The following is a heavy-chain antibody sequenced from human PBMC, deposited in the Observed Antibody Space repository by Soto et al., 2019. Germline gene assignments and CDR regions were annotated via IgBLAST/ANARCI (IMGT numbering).Heavy chain of an antibody. Sequence: GGSLRLSCAASGFTFSSYAMSWVRQAPGKGLEWVSAISGSGGSTYYADSVKGRFTISRDNSKNTLYLQMNSLRAEDTAVYYCAKDSGYLGYCSGGSCPVTYWGQGTLVTVSS. V-gene: IGHV3-23*01. J-gene: IGHJ4*02. D-gene: IGHD2-15*01. CDR1: GFTFSSYA. CDR3: AKDSGYLGYCSGGSCPVTY. CDR2: ISGSGGST.